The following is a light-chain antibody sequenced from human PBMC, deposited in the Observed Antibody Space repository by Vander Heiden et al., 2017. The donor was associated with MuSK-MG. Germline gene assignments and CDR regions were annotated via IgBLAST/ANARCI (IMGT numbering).Light chain of an antibody. CDR3: HQDDDWPRT. J-gene: IGKJ1*01. V-gene: IGKV3-15*01. Sequence: EIVMTQSPATLSVSPGERVTLSCRASQSVSSNLAWYQQKPGQAPRLLIYGASTRSAGIPARFSGGGSGTEFTLTISILQSEDFAVFYCHQDDDWPRTFGQGTKVEIK. CDR2: GAS. CDR1: QSVSSN.